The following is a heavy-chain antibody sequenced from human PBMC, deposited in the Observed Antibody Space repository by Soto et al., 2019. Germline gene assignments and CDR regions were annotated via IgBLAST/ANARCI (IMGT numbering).Heavy chain of an antibody. CDR1: GFTFSSYW. CDR3: AGDPVPEY. V-gene: IGHV3-74*01. Sequence: EVQLVESGGGLVQPGGSLRLSCAASGFTFSSYWMHWVRQAPGKGLVWVSLIKSDGSTNYADSVKGLFTISRDNAKNTLYLQMNSLRVEDTAVYYCAGDPVPEYWGQGTMVTVSS. J-gene: IGHJ4*02. CDR2: IKSDGST.